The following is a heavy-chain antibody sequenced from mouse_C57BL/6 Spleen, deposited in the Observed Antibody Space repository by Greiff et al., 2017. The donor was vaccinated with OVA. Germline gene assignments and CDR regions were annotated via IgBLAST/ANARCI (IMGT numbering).Heavy chain of an antibody. CDR1: GYAFSSSW. Sequence: QVQLKESGPELVKPGASVKISCKASGYAFSSSWMNWVKQRPGKGLEWIGRIYPGDGDTNYNGKFKGKATLTADKSSSTAYMQLSSLTSEDSAVYFCARGTYYNNYFDYWGQGTTLTVSS. D-gene: IGHD2-12*01. V-gene: IGHV1-82*01. CDR2: IYPGDGDT. CDR3: ARGTYYNNYFDY. J-gene: IGHJ2*01.